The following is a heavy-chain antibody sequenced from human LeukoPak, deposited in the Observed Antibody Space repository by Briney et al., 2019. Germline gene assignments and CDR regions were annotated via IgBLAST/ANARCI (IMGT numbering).Heavy chain of an antibody. J-gene: IGHJ5*02. CDR1: GNSISSSSYY. Sequence: PSETLSLTCTVSGNSISSSSYYWVWIRQPPGKGLEWIGSINYYGKTYYNPSVKSRVTISVDTSKNQFSLMVRSVTAADTAVYYCARDVTGPMKYGDYVSLFDPWGQGTLVTVSS. V-gene: IGHV4-39*07. D-gene: IGHD4-17*01. CDR2: INYYGKT. CDR3: ARDVTGPMKYGDYVSLFDP.